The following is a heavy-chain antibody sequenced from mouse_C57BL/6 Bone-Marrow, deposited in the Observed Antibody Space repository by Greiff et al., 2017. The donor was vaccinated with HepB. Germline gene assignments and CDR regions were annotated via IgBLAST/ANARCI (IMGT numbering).Heavy chain of an antibody. CDR1: GFTFSNYW. Sequence: EVKLEESGGGLVQPGGSMKLSCVASGFTFSNYWMNWVRQSPEKGLEWVAQIRLKSDNYATHYAESVKGRFTISRDDSKSSVYLQMNNLRAEDTGIYYCTTLYYDYDRFAYWGQGTLVTVSA. J-gene: IGHJ3*01. CDR2: IRLKSDNYAT. V-gene: IGHV6-3*01. CDR3: TTLYYDYDRFAY. D-gene: IGHD2-4*01.